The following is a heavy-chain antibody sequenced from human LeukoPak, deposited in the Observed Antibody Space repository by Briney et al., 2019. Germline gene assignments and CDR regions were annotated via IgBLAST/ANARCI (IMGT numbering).Heavy chain of an antibody. CDR1: GFTFSSYA. J-gene: IGHJ4*02. V-gene: IGHV3-23*01. D-gene: IGHD3-3*01. Sequence: GGSLRLSCVASGFTFSSYAMSWVRQAPGKGLEWVSTISGSGGNTHFADSVKGRFTISRDNSKNTLYLQMDSLRADDTAVYYCAKGKTGRFLEWLLFDHWGQGTLVTVSS. CDR2: ISGSGGNT. CDR3: AKGKTGRFLEWLLFDH.